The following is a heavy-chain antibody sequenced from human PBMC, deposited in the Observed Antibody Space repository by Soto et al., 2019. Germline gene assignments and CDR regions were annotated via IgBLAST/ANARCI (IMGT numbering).Heavy chain of an antibody. D-gene: IGHD6-6*01. Sequence: ASVKVSCKASGGTFSSYAISWVRQAPGQGLEWMGGIIPIFGTANYAQKFQGRGTITADESTGTAYMALSSLRSEDTAVYYRARPEQSIAARPALRAAYYYYYGMDVWGQGTTVTVSS. CDR3: ARPEQSIAARPALRAAYYYYYGMDV. V-gene: IGHV1-69*13. J-gene: IGHJ6*02. CDR1: GGTFSSYA. CDR2: IIPIFGTA.